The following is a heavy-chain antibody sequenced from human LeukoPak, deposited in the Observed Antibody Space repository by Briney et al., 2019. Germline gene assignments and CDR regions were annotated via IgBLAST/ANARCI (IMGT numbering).Heavy chain of an antibody. J-gene: IGHJ4*02. CDR1: GYTFTASW. D-gene: IGHD4-23*01. CDR2: IYPADSDT. Sequence: GESLKISCKGSGYTFTASWIGWVRQMPGKGLEWTGIIYPADSDTRYSPSFQGQVTISADKSISTAYLQWSSLKASDTAMYYCARVYGAKFDYWGQGTLVTVSS. V-gene: IGHV5-51*01. CDR3: ARVYGAKFDY.